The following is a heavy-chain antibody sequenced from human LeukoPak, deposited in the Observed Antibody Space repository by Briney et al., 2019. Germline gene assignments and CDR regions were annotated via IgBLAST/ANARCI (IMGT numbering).Heavy chain of an antibody. D-gene: IGHD3-3*01. CDR1: GGSFSGYY. CDR3: ARRPTFWSGYNYYYGMDV. CDR2: INHSGST. J-gene: IGHJ6*02. Sequence: SETLSLTCAVYGGSFSGYYWSWIRQPPGKGLEWIGEINHSGSTNYNPSLKSRVTISVDTSKNQFSLKLSSVTAADTAVYYCARRPTFWSGYNYYYGMDVWGQGTTVTVSS. V-gene: IGHV4-34*01.